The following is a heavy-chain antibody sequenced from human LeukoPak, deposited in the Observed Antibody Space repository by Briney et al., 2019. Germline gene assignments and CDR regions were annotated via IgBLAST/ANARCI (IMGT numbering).Heavy chain of an antibody. CDR1: GYTFTSYG. Sequence: ASVKVSCKASGYTFTSYGISWVRQAPGQGLEWMGWISAYNGNTNYAQKLQGRVTMTTDTSTSTAYMELRSLRSDGTAVYYCARGRSIAAAAAYNWFDPWGQGTLVTVSS. J-gene: IGHJ5*02. CDR3: ARGRSIAAAAAYNWFDP. V-gene: IGHV1-18*01. CDR2: ISAYNGNT. D-gene: IGHD6-13*01.